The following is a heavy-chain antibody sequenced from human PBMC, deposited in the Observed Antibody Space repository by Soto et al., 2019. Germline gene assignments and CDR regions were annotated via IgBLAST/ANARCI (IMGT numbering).Heavy chain of an antibody. V-gene: IGHV4-30-2*01. Sequence: SETLSLTCAVSGGSISSGGYSWSWIRQPPGKGLAWIGYIYHSGSTYYNPSLKSRVTISVDRSKNQFSLKLSSVTAADTAVYYCARVPDRWGQGTLVTVSS. CDR2: IYHSGST. CDR1: GGSISSGGYS. D-gene: IGHD2-2*01. CDR3: ARVPDR. J-gene: IGHJ5*02.